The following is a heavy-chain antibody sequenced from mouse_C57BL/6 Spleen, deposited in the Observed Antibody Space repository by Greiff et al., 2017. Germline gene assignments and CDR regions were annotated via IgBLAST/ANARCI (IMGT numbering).Heavy chain of an antibody. CDR3: ANSGDGSFDY. CDR2: IHPNSGST. Sequence: VQLQQPGAELVKPGASVKLSCKASGYTFTSYWMHWVKQRPGQGLEWIGMIHPNSGSTNYNEKFKSKATLTVDKSSSTAYMQLSSLTSVDSAVCYCANSGDGSFDYWGQGTTLTVSS. V-gene: IGHV1-64*01. J-gene: IGHJ2*01. CDR1: GYTFTSYW. D-gene: IGHD2-3*01.